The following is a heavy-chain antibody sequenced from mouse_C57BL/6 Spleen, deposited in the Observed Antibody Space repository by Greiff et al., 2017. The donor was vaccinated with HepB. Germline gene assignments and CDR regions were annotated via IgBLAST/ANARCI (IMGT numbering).Heavy chain of an antibody. D-gene: IGHD1-1*01. CDR1: GYAFSSYW. CDR2: IYPGDGDT. V-gene: IGHV1-80*01. J-gene: IGHJ2*01. CDR3: ARYYYGSRAKGYFDY. Sequence: QVQLQQSGAELVKPGASVKISCKASGYAFSSYWMNWVKQRPGKGLEWIGQIYPGDGDTNYNGKFKGKATLTADKSSSTAYMQLSSLTSEDSAVYFWARYYYGSRAKGYFDYWGQGTTLTVSS.